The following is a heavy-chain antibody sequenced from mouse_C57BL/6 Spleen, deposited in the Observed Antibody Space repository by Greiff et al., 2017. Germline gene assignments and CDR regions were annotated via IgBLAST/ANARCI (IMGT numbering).Heavy chain of an antibody. CDR3: AGRDFYSSYGLYWYFDV. Sequence: VQLQQPGAELVKPGASVKMSCKASGYTFTSYWITWVKQRPGQGLEWIGDIYPGSGSTNYNEKFKSKATLTVDTSSSTAYMQLSSLTSEDSAVYYCAGRDFYSSYGLYWYFDVWGTGTTVTVSS. V-gene: IGHV1-55*01. D-gene: IGHD2-5*01. CDR1: GYTFTSYW. CDR2: IYPGSGST. J-gene: IGHJ1*03.